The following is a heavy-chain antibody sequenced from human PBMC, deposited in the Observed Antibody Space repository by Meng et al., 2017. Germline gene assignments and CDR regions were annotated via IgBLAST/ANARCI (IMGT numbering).Heavy chain of an antibody. Sequence: EVQLVGSGGALVQPGGSLRLSCAASGFTFNNYWMHWVRQVPGKGLVWVSRISGDGSITNYADSVKGRFTISRDNAKNTLYLQMNSLRPEDTAVYYCLDEAPRSDYWGQGSLVTVSS. CDR3: LDEAPRSDY. CDR2: ISGDGSIT. D-gene: IGHD1-1*01. V-gene: IGHV3-74*01. J-gene: IGHJ4*02. CDR1: GFTFNNYW.